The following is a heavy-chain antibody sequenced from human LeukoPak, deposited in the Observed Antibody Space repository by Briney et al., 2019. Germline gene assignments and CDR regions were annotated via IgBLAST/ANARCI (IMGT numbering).Heavy chain of an antibody. CDR2: ISSSGTTI. V-gene: IGHV3-11*01. D-gene: IGHD2-15*01. J-gene: IGHJ4*02. CDR1: GFTFSDYY. CDR3: ARAKCSGGSCYSVSIDY. Sequence: GGSLRLSCAASGFTFSDYYLSWIRQAPGKGLEWVAYISSSGTTIYYADSVKGRFTISRDNSKNSLYLQMNSLRSEDTAVYYCARAKCSGGSCYSVSIDYWGQGTLVTVSS.